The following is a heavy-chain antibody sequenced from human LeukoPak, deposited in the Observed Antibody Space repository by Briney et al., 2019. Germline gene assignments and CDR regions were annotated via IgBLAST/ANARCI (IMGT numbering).Heavy chain of an antibody. J-gene: IGHJ6*03. CDR3: ARGKGYYMDV. CDR2: ISGSGGST. V-gene: IGHV3-21*01. CDR1: GFTVSSNY. Sequence: PGGSLRLSCAASGFTVSSNYMSWVRQAPGKGLEWVSAISGSGGSTYYADSVKGRFTISRDNAKNSLYLQMNSLRAEDTAVYYCARGKGYYMDVWGKGTTVTVSS.